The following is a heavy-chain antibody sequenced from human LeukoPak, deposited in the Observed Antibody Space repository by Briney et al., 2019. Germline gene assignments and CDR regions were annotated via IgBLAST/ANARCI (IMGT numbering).Heavy chain of an antibody. CDR3: ARVQRYCSGGNCYSGGLGYMDV. CDR1: GFTFSSYG. CDR2: ISGSGGST. D-gene: IGHD2-15*01. Sequence: GGSLRLSCAASGFTFSSYGMSWVRQAPGKGLEWVSAISGSGGSTYYADSVKGRFTISRDNAKNSLYLQMNSLRAEDTAVYYCARVQRYCSGGNCYSGGLGYMDVWGQGTTVTISS. J-gene: IGHJ6*03. V-gene: IGHV3-23*01.